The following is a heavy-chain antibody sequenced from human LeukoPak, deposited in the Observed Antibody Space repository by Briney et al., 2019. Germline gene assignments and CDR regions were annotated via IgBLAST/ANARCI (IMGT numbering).Heavy chain of an antibody. CDR1: GFTFSSYG. D-gene: IGHD4-11*01. CDR2: IWYDGSNK. V-gene: IGHV3-33*06. Sequence: GRSLRLSCAASGFTFSSYGMHWVRQAPGKGLEWVAVIWYDGSNKYYSDSVKGRFTISRDNSKNTLYLQMNSLRAEDTAVYYCAKGFRMTTVTTVDYWGQGTLVTVSS. J-gene: IGHJ4*02. CDR3: AKGFRMTTVTTVDY.